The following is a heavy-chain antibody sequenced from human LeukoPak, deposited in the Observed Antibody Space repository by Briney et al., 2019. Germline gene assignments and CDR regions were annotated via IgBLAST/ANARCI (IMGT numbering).Heavy chain of an antibody. V-gene: IGHV3-23*01. J-gene: IGHJ4*02. Sequence: PGASLRLSCAASGFTFSSYWMRWVRQAPGKRLEWVSAISGGGRTTYYADSVKGRFTISRDHSKHMMFLQMNSLRAEDTAVYYCAKDSGAYTSGYYGHWGQGTLVTVFS. D-gene: IGHD3-22*01. CDR3: AKDSGAYTSGYYGH. CDR1: GFTFSSYW. CDR2: ISGGGRTT.